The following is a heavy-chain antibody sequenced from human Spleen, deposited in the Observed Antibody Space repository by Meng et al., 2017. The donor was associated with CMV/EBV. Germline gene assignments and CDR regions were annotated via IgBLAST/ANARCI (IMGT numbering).Heavy chain of an antibody. Sequence: SETLSLTCAVYGGSFSGYYWTWIRQPPGKGLEWIGDINHSGSTNINPSLKSRVTISVDTSKRLVSLKLTSVTAADTAVYYCARLRGGGNYYYYYGMDVWGQGTTVTVSS. J-gene: IGHJ6*02. V-gene: IGHV4-34*01. D-gene: IGHD4-23*01. CDR1: GGSFSGYY. CDR2: INHSGST. CDR3: ARLRGGGNYYYYYGMDV.